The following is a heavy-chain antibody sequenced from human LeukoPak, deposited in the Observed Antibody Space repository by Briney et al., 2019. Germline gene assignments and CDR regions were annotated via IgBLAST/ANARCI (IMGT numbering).Heavy chain of an antibody. D-gene: IGHD3-10*01. Sequence: VASVKVPCKASGGTFSSYAISWVRQAPGQGLEWMGGIIPIFGTANYAQKFQGRVTITADESTSTAYMELSSLRSEDTAVYYCAASYFRLVRDMDVWGQGTTVTVSS. CDR1: GGTFSSYA. CDR3: AASYFRLVRDMDV. V-gene: IGHV1-69*13. CDR2: IIPIFGTA. J-gene: IGHJ6*02.